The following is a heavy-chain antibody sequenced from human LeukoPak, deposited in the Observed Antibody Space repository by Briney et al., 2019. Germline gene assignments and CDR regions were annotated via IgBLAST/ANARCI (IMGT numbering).Heavy chain of an antibody. J-gene: IGHJ4*02. D-gene: IGHD3-10*01. CDR1: GGTFSSYA. Sequence: SVRVSCKASGGTFSSYAISWVRQAPGQGLEWMGGIIPIFGTTNYAQKFQDRVTITADESTSTAYMELSSLRSEDTAVYYCAREAAGRVRGVFGDWGQGTLVTVSS. CDR2: IIPIFGTT. V-gene: IGHV1-69*01. CDR3: AREAAGRVRGVFGD.